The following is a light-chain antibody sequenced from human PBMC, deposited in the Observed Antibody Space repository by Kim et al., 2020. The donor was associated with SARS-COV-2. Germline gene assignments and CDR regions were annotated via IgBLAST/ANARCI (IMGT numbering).Light chain of an antibody. CDR1: SSDVGSYNL. J-gene: IGLJ3*02. V-gene: IGLV2-23*02. Sequence: GQSLTISCSGTSSDVGSYNLVSWYQPHPGKAPKLMVYEVTERPSGVSNRFSGSKSGNTASLTISGLQAADEADYYCCSYSPSTTVVFGGGTKVTVL. CDR3: CSYSPSTTVV. CDR2: EVT.